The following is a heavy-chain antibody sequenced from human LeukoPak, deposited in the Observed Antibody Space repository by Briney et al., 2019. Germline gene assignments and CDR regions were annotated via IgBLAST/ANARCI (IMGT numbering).Heavy chain of an antibody. CDR1: GVSMSSGAFY. CDR3: ARAFPFDDYGDPDAFDI. V-gene: IGHV4-30-4*08. CDR2: IYYSGST. J-gene: IGHJ3*02. Sequence: SETLSLTCTVSGVSMSSGAFYWSWIRQHPGKGLELIGNIYYSGSTYYNPSLKSRVTISVDRSKNQFSLKLTSVTAADTAVYYCARAFPFDDYGDPDAFDIWGQGTMVTVSS. D-gene: IGHD4-17*01.